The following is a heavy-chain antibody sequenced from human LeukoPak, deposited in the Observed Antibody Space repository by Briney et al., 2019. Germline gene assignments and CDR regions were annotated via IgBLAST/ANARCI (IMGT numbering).Heavy chain of an antibody. V-gene: IGHV3-23*01. J-gene: IGHJ4*02. CDR3: AKAGGSGSYFDDY. Sequence: GGSLRLSCAASGFTFSSYAMSWVRQAPGKGLEWVSAISGSGGSTYYADSVKGRFTISRDNSKNTLYLQINSLRAEDTAVYYCAKAGGSGSYFDDYWGQGTLVTVSS. CDR1: GFTFSSYA. D-gene: IGHD3-10*01. CDR2: ISGSGGST.